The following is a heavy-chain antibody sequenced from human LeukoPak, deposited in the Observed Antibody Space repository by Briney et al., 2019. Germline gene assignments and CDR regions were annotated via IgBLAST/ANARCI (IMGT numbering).Heavy chain of an antibody. CDR1: GGSISSYY. V-gene: IGHV4-4*07. Sequence: SETLSLTCTGSGGSISSYYWSWIRQPAGKGLEWIGRIYTSGSTNYNPSLKSRVTMSVDTSKNQFSLKLSSVTAADTAVYYCARERSFGSYLDYWGQGTLVTVSS. CDR3: ARERSFGSYLDY. CDR2: IYTSGST. J-gene: IGHJ4*02. D-gene: IGHD1-26*01.